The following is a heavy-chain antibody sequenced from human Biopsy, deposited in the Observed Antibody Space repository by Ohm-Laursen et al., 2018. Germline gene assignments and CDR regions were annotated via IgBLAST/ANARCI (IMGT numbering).Heavy chain of an antibody. CDR1: GFNLSAFA. CDR3: TRSAGYGYDY. CDR2: IKKKSNNDAT. D-gene: IGHD5-12*01. J-gene: IGHJ4*02. V-gene: IGHV3-73*01. Sequence: SLRPSCAASGFNLSAFALHWVRQASGRGLEWVGRIKKKSNNDATAYAESMKGRFSIFRDDSKSTSFLQMNSLKIEDTAVYFCTRSAGYGYDYWGQGTLVTVSS.